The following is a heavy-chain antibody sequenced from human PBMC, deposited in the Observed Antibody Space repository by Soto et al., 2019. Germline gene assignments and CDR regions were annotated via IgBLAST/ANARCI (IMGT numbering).Heavy chain of an antibody. CDR1: GGSISSYY. Sequence: PSETLSLTCTVSGGSISSYYWSWIRQPPGKGLEWIGYIYYSGSTNYNPSLKSRVTISVDTSKNQFSLKLSSVTAADTAVYYCARDRRITMVRGVMWYYGMDVWGQGTTVTVSS. D-gene: IGHD3-10*01. CDR2: IYYSGST. V-gene: IGHV4-59*01. CDR3: ARDRRITMVRGVMWYYGMDV. J-gene: IGHJ6*02.